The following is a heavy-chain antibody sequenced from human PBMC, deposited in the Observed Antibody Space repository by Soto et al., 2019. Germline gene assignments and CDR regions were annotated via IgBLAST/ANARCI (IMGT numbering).Heavy chain of an antibody. CDR2: ISYDGSNK. Sequence: GGSLRLSCAASGFTFSSYAMHWVRQAPGKGLEWVAVISYDGSNKYYADSVKGRFTISRDNSKNTLYLQMNSLRAEDTAVYDCARGGDCGGGSCYAFDIWGQGTMVTVSS. CDR1: GFTFSSYA. V-gene: IGHV3-30*04. J-gene: IGHJ3*02. D-gene: IGHD2-15*01. CDR3: ARGGDCGGGSCYAFDI.